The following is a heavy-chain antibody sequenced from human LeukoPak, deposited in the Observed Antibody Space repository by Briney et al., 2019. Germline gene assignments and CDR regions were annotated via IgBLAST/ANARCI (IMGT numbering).Heavy chain of an antibody. CDR1: GFSFISYG. J-gene: IGHJ4*02. CDR3: AKRPSDYGDYVSYFDY. Sequence: GGSLRPSCAASGFSFISYGMHWVRQAPGKGLEWVGVISDDGRSKDYADSVKGRFTISRDNSKDTLYLQMNSLRAEDTAVYYCAKRPSDYGDYVSYFDYWGQGTLVTVSS. CDR2: ISDDGRSK. D-gene: IGHD4-17*01. V-gene: IGHV3-30*18.